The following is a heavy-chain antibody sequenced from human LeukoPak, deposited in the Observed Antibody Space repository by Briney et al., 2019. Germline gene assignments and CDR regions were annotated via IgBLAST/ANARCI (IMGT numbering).Heavy chain of an antibody. V-gene: IGHV3-30-3*01. CDR1: GFTFSSYA. D-gene: IGHD6-19*01. J-gene: IGHJ4*02. CDR2: ISYDGSNK. CDR3: ARLGEQWLVLDY. Sequence: PGGSLRLSCAASGFTFSSYAMHWVHQAPGKGLEWVAVISYDGSNKYYADSVKGRFTISRDNSKNTLYLQMNSLRAEDTAVYYCARLGEQWLVLDYWGQGTLVTVSS.